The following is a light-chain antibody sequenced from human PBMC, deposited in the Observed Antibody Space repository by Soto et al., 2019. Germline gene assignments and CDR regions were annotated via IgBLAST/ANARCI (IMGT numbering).Light chain of an antibody. CDR3: QQYGSSGT. J-gene: IGKJ1*01. Sequence: EIVLTQSPGTLSLSPGGRATLSCRASQDVSRRLAWYQHRPGQSPRLLISGASMRASGVPVRFSGSGSGTDFTLTISRLEPEDFAVYYCQQYGSSGTFGQGTKVDIK. CDR2: GAS. V-gene: IGKV3-20*01. CDR1: QDVSRR.